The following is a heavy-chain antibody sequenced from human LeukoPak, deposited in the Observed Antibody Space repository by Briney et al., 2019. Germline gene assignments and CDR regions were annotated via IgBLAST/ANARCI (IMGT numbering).Heavy chain of an antibody. Sequence: GRSLRLSCTASGFTFSSYAMHWVRQAPGKGLEWVANIKQDGSEKYYVDSVKGRFTISRDNAKNSLYLQMNSLRAEDTAVYYCAVLWSGHSWAFDIWGQGTMVTVSS. CDR3: AVLWSGHSWAFDI. CDR2: IKQDGSEK. J-gene: IGHJ3*02. CDR1: GFTFSSYA. D-gene: IGHD3-3*01. V-gene: IGHV3-7*01.